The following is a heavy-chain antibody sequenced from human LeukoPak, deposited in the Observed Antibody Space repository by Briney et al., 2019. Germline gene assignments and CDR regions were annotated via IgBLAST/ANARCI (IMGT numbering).Heavy chain of an antibody. D-gene: IGHD3-16*01. CDR1: GFTFSSYA. CDR3: AKVSHWGSYEDY. V-gene: IGHV3-23*01. Sequence: PGGSLRLSCAASGFTFSSYAMNWVRQVPGKGLEWVSGMSGSGGNTYYADSVKGRFTISRDNSKNTLYLQMNSLRAEDTAVYYCAKVSHWGSYEDYWGQGTLVTVSS. CDR2: MSGSGGNT. J-gene: IGHJ4*02.